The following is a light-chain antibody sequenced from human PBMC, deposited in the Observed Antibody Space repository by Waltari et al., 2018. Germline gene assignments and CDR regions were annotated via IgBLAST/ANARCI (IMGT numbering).Light chain of an antibody. Sequence: EIVMTQSPATLSVFPGERATLSCRASQSIRSNLAWYQLKPGQAPRLLIYGASTRVTGIPARFSGSGSGTQFTLTISSLQSEDFAVYFCQQYDNWLGTFGQGTKVEIK. J-gene: IGKJ1*01. CDR2: GAS. CDR3: QQYDNWLGT. V-gene: IGKV3-15*01. CDR1: QSIRSN.